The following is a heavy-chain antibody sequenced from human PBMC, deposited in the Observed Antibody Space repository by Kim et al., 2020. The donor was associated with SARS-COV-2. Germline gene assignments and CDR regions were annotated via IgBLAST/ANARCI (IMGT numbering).Heavy chain of an antibody. V-gene: IGHV3-23*01. CDR3: AKGPSTVVTPADY. Sequence: YADSVSGRFTISRDNSKNALYLQMNSLRAEDTALYYCAKGPSTVVTPADYWGQGTLVTVSS. D-gene: IGHD4-17*01. J-gene: IGHJ4*02.